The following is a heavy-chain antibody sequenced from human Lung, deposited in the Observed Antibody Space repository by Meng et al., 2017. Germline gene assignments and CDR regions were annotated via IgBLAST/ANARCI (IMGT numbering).Heavy chain of an antibody. CDR3: ARVIGDCTTCYKCWFDP. Sequence: QVQLRESGPGLVKPSQTLSLTCTVSGGSISSGDYFWIWIRQPPGEGLEWIGYISSSGSTYYNPSLKSRLTISLDTSKNQFSLTLNSVTAADTAVYYCARVIGDCTTCYKCWFDPWGQGTLVTVSS. CDR1: GGSISSGDYF. J-gene: IGHJ5*02. D-gene: IGHD2-2*02. CDR2: ISSSGST. V-gene: IGHV4-30-4*01.